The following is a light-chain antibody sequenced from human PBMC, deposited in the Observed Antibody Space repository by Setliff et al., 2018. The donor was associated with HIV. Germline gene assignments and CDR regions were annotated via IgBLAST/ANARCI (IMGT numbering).Light chain of an antibody. J-gene: IGLJ1*01. CDR2: EVS. V-gene: IGLV2-14*01. Sequence: QSALTQPASVSGSPGQSITISCTGNSSDVGTYNYVSWYQQHPGKAPKLMIYEVSNRPSGVSNRFSGSKSGNTASLTISGLQAEDEADYYCSSYTSNNLYVFGTGTKVTVL. CDR3: SSYTSNNLYV. CDR1: SSDVGTYNY.